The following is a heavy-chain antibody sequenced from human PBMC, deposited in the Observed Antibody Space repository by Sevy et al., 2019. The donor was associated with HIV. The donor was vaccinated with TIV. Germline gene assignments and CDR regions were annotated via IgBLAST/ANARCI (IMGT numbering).Heavy chain of an antibody. CDR2: IYYSGST. CDR3: ARRRIAARPDAFDI. CDR1: GYSISSGYY. J-gene: IGHJ3*02. V-gene: IGHV4-38-2*02. Sequence: SETLSLTCTVSGYSISSGYYWGWIRQPPGKGLEWIGSIYYSGSTYYNPSLKSRVTISVDTSKNQFSLKLSSVTAADTAVYYCARRRIAARPDAFDIWGQGTMVTVSS. D-gene: IGHD6-6*01.